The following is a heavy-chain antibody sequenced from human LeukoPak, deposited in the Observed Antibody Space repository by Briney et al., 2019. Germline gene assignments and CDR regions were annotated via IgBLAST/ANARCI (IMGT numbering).Heavy chain of an antibody. CDR1: GSSISTYY. CDR3: ARHGSDWAFDF. D-gene: IGHD6-19*01. V-gene: IGHV4-59*08. CDR2: LYYNGSP. J-gene: IGHJ4*02. Sequence: SETLSLTCTVSGSSISTYYWSWIRQSPGKGLEWIGYLYYNGSPNYNPSLKSRVTISIDTSKNQFSLKLSSVTATDTAVYYCARHGSDWAFDFWGRGTLVTVSS.